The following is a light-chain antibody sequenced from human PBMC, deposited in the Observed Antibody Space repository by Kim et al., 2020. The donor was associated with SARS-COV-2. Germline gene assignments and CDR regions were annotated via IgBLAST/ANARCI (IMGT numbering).Light chain of an antibody. Sequence: GQSITISCTGTSSDFGEYNSVSWYQHHPAKVPKLLLYDVFERPSGVSVRFSGSKSGNTASLTISGLQADDEADYYCNSYTASSTLKFGGGTQLTVL. CDR1: SSDFGEYNS. CDR2: DVF. J-gene: IGLJ3*02. CDR3: NSYTASSTLK. V-gene: IGLV2-14*03.